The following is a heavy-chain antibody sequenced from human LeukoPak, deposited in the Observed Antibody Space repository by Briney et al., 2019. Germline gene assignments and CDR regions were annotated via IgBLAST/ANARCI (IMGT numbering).Heavy chain of an antibody. D-gene: IGHD1-26*01. CDR3: ATDRLGFRYYYYGMDV. CDR1: GYTLTELS. V-gene: IGHV1-24*01. J-gene: IGHJ6*02. Sequence: ASVKVSCKVSGYTLTELSMHWVRQAPGKGLEWMGGFDPEDGETIYAQEFQGRVTMTEDTSTDTAYMELSSLRSGDTAVYYCATDRLGFRYYYYGMDVWGQGTTVTVSS. CDR2: FDPEDGET.